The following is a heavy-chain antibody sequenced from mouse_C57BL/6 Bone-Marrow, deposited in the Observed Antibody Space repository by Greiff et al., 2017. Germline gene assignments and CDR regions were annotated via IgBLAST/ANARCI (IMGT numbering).Heavy chain of an antibody. CDR2: IRYDGGN. Sequence: EVKLMESGPGLVKPSQSLSLTCSVTGYSITSGYYWNWNRQFPGNKLEWVGYIRYDGGNNYNPSFKNQISITPDTSKNQFFLKLNSVTTEDTATYYCATYDYDEGDAMDYWGQGTSVTVSS. CDR3: ATYDYDEGDAMDY. J-gene: IGHJ4*01. D-gene: IGHD2-4*01. CDR1: GYSITSGYY. V-gene: IGHV3-6*01.